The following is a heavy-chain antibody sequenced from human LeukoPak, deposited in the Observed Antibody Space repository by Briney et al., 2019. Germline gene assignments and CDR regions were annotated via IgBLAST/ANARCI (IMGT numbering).Heavy chain of an antibody. J-gene: IGHJ6*02. CDR2: SSSGSTI. V-gene: IGHV3-11*01. CDR3: ARESIYVWVSSLHYGMDV. D-gene: IGHD3-16*01. CDR1: GFTFSDYY. Sequence: GGSLRLSCAASGFTFSDYYMSWIRQAPGKGLEWVSYSSSGSTIYYADSVKGRFTISRDNAKNSLYLQMNSLRAEDTAVYYCARESIYVWVSSLHYGMDVWGQGTTVTVSS.